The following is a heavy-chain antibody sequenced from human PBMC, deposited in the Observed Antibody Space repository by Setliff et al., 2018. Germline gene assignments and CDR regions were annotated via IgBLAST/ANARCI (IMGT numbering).Heavy chain of an antibody. CDR3: VLFGDRDTVDS. CDR2: IWNDGSSK. D-gene: IGHD3-16*01. J-gene: IGHJ3*02. CDR1: GFTFSIYS. V-gene: IGHV3-33*03. Sequence: LRLSCAASGFTFSIYSMSWVRQAPGKGLEWVALIWNDGSSKFYGDSVKGRFTISRDNAKNSLYLQMNSLRAEDTAFYHCVLFGDRDTVDSWGQGTMVTVSS.